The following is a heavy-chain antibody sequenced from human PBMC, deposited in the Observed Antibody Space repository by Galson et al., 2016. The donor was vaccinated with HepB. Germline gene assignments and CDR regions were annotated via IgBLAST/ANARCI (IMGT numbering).Heavy chain of an antibody. CDR2: IFTGGST. CDR3: AKDVTLGLGSGWYDAAFDI. Sequence: SLRLSCAASGFTVAANYVTWVRQAPGKGLEWVSLIFTGGSTYYAESVRGRFTISRDNSRNTVYLQMDALRAEDTAIYYCAKDVTLGLGSGWYDAAFDIWGRGTMVTVSS. D-gene: IGHD6-19*01. J-gene: IGHJ3*02. V-gene: IGHV3-53*01. CDR1: GFTVAANY.